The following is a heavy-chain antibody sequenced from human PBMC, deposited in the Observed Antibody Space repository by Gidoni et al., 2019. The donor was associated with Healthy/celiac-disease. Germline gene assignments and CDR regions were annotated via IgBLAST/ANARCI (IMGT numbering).Heavy chain of an antibody. D-gene: IGHD2-21*02. CDR3: ARVGPAYCGGDCYSGD. V-gene: IGHV3-48*02. CDR2: ISSSSSTI. CDR1: GFTFRSYS. J-gene: IGHJ4*02. Sequence: EVQLVESGGGLVQPGGSLRLSCAASGFTFRSYSMNWVRQAPGKGLEWVSYISSSSSTIYYADSVKGRFTISRDNAKNSLYLQMNSLRDEDTAVYYCARVGPAYCGGDCYSGDWGQGTLVTVSS.